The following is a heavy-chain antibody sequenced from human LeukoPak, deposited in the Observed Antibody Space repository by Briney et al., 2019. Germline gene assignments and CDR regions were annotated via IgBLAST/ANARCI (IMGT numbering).Heavy chain of an antibody. V-gene: IGHV7-4-1*02. CDR1: GYTFTNYA. Sequence: ASVKVSCKASGYTFTNYAMNWVRQAPGQGLEWMGWINTNTGNPTYAQGFTGRFVFSLDTSVRTAYLQISSLKAEDTAVYYCARSRNNWNNSGYYCYMDVWGKGTTVTVSS. CDR2: INTNTGNP. D-gene: IGHD1/OR15-1a*01. CDR3: ARSRNNWNNSGYYCYMDV. J-gene: IGHJ6*03.